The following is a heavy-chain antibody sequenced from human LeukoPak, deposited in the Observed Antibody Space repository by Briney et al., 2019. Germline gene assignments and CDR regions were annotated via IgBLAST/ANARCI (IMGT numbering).Heavy chain of an antibody. CDR1: GGTFSSYA. CDR3: ARVAAAGKTPNY. V-gene: IGHV1-69*05. CDR2: IIPIFGTA. J-gene: IGHJ4*02. D-gene: IGHD6-13*01. Sequence: ASVKVSCKASGGTFSSYAISWVRQAPGQGLEWMGGIIPIFGTANYAQKFQGRVTITTDESTSTAYMELSSLRSEDTAVYYCARVAAAGKTPNYWGQGTLVTVSS.